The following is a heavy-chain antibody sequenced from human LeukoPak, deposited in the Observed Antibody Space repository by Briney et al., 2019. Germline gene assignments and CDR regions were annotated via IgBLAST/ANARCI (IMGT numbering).Heavy chain of an antibody. CDR3: ATGHSYGYDY. V-gene: IGHV3-74*01. CDR2: VKGDGRTT. Sequence: GSLRPSCAASGPTFSDFWIHLVRQPPGKGLVWVALVKGDGRTTIYADSVKGRFTISRDNAKNTLYLQMNSLRADDSGVYYCATGHSYGYDYWGQGVLVTVSS. CDR1: GPTFSDFW. J-gene: IGHJ4*02. D-gene: IGHD5-18*01.